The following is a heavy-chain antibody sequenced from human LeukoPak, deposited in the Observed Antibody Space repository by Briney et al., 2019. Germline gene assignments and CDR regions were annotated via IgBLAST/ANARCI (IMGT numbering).Heavy chain of an antibody. Sequence: SETLSLTCTVSGVSISSYYWSWIRQPPGKGLEWIGYIYYSGSTNYNPSLKSRVTISVDTSKNQFSLKLSSVTAADTAVYYCAITPRYDTSGHPDYWGQGTLVTVSS. J-gene: IGHJ4*02. CDR1: GVSISSYY. V-gene: IGHV4-59*01. CDR3: AITPRYDTSGHPDY. D-gene: IGHD3-22*01. CDR2: IYYSGST.